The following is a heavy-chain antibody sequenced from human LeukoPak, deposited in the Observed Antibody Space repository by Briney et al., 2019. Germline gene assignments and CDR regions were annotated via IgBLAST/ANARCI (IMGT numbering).Heavy chain of an antibody. CDR1: GFTFNTYD. V-gene: IGHV1-18*01. J-gene: IGHJ3*02. D-gene: IGHD2-15*01. Sequence: ASVKVSCKPSGFTFNTYDFNWVRQAPGQGLEWVGWISPYNGDSKYAQRLQGRVTMTTDASTSTAYMELRSLRSGDTAVYYCTRYCSGGACYAYDAFDIWGQGTMVTVSS. CDR3: TRYCSGGACYAYDAFDI. CDR2: ISPYNGDS.